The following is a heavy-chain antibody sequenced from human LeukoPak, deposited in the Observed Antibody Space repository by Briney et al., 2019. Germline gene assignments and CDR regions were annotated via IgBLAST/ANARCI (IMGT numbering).Heavy chain of an antibody. CDR1: VYSISSGYY. D-gene: IGHD1-26*01. CDR3: ARTLSRWDPFDY. CDR2: IYHSGST. J-gene: IGHJ4*02. V-gene: IGHV4-38-2*02. Sequence: PSETLSLTCTVSVYSISSGYYWGWIRQPPGKGLEWIGSIYHSGSTYYNPSLKSRVTISVDTSKNQFSLKLSSVTAADTAVYYCARTLSRWDPFDYWGQGTLVTVSS.